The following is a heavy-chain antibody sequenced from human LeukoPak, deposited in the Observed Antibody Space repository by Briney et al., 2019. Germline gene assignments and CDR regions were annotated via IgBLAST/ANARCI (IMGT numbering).Heavy chain of an antibody. V-gene: IGHV3-48*03. Sequence: GGSLRLSCAASGFTFSSYELNWVRQAPGKGLEWVSYISSSGSTIYYADSVKGRCTISRDNAKNSLYLQMDSLRAEDTAVYYCAELGITMIGGVWGKGTTVTISS. D-gene: IGHD3-10*02. CDR3: AELGITMIGGV. CDR2: ISSSGSTI. CDR1: GFTFSSYE. J-gene: IGHJ6*04.